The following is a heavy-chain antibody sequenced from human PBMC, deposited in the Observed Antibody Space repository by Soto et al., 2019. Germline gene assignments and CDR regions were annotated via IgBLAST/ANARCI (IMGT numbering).Heavy chain of an antibody. Sequence: GGSLRLSCAASGFTFENFGMSWVRQAPGKGLEWISSISGSGLNKYYADSVKGRFTISRDNSKNTVYLELSNLRAEDTAVYHCAKNQGVELVPLATVDWFDPWGQGSVVTVSS. CDR2: ISGSGLNK. D-gene: IGHD1-26*01. V-gene: IGHV3-23*01. CDR3: AKNQGVELVPLATVDWFDP. CDR1: GFTFENFG. J-gene: IGHJ5*02.